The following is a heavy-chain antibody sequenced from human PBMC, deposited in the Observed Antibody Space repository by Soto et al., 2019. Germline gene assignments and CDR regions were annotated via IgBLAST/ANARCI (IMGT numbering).Heavy chain of an antibody. Sequence: GGSLRLSCAASGFTFSSYAMHWVRQAPGKGLEWVAVISYDGSNKYYADSVKGRFTISRDNSKNTLYLQMNSLRAEDTAVYYCAREYSSRHNCFDPWGQGTPVTVSS. CDR2: ISYDGSNK. CDR1: GFTFSSYA. J-gene: IGHJ5*02. D-gene: IGHD6-13*01. V-gene: IGHV3-30-3*01. CDR3: AREYSSRHNCFDP.